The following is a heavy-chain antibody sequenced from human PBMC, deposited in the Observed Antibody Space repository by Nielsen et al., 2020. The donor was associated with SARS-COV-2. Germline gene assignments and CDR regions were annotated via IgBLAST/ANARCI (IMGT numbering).Heavy chain of an antibody. D-gene: IGHD6-19*01. J-gene: IGHJ4*02. CDR2: INAGNGNT. V-gene: IGHV1-3*01. CDR3: ARITPSSGWDY. Sequence: ASVTVSCKPSGYTFISFAIHWVRQAPGQSLEWMGWINAGNGNTKYSQKFQDRVNMTRDTSANTAYMELSSLSSEDTAVYYCARITPSSGWDYWGQGTLVTVSS. CDR1: GYTFISFA.